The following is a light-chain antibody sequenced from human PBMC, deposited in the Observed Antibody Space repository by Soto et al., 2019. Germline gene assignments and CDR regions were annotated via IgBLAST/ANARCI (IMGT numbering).Light chain of an antibody. CDR2: DAS. CDR1: QSVRSY. Sequence: EIVLTQSPATLSLSPGERATLSCRASQSVRSYLAWYQQKPGQAPRLLIYDASNRATGIPARFSGSGSGTDFTLTISSLDPEDFAVYYCQHYVTSLTTFGQGTKVDIK. V-gene: IGKV3-11*01. J-gene: IGKJ1*01. CDR3: QHYVTSLTT.